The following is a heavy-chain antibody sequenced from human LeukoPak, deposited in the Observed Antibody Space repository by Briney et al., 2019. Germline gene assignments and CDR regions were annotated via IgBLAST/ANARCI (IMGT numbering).Heavy chain of an antibody. CDR2: IFPGDSDT. Sequence: GESLKISGKGSGYSFTRYWMGWVRQMPGKGLEGMGIIFPGDSDTRYSPSFQGQVTISADKSISTAYLQWSSLKASDTAMYYCARLGTDIVVVPAAIDYYMDVWGKGTTVTVSS. J-gene: IGHJ6*03. CDR1: GYSFTRYW. CDR3: ARLGTDIVVVPAAIDYYMDV. D-gene: IGHD2-2*02. V-gene: IGHV5-51*01.